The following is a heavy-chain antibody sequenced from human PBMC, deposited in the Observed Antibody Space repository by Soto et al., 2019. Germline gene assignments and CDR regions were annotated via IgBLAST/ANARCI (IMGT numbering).Heavy chain of an antibody. CDR3: AKDTFAYCSGGSCLYYYGMDV. D-gene: IGHD2-15*01. CDR2: ISYDGRSK. CDR1: GFTFTTYG. V-gene: IGHV3-30*18. Sequence: QAQLVESGGGAVQPGRSLRLSCAAPGFTFTTYGMHWVRQAPGKGLEWVAVISYDGRSKYYADSVKGRFTVSRDNSNNTVYLQLNSQRAEDTAVYYCAKDTFAYCSGGSCLYYYGMDVWGQGTTVTVSS. J-gene: IGHJ6*02.